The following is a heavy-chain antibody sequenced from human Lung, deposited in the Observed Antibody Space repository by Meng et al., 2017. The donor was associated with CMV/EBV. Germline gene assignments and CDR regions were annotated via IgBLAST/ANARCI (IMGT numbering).Heavy chain of an antibody. D-gene: IGHD1-26*01. Sequence: SXXVSCKASGGTFSSYTISWVRQAPGQGLEWMGRIIPILGIANYAQKFQGRVTITADKSTSTAYMELSSLRSEDTAVYYCAREPRGGMDVWGQGTTVTVSS. CDR1: GGTFSSYT. CDR2: IIPILGIA. V-gene: IGHV1-69*02. CDR3: AREPRGGMDV. J-gene: IGHJ6*02.